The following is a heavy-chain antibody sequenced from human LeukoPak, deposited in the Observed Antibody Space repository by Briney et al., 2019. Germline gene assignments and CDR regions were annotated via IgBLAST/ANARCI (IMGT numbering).Heavy chain of an antibody. CDR2: ISVSGVST. Sequence: PGGSLRLSCAASGFTFSSYAMSWVRQAPGKGLEWVSAISVSGVSTYYAASGKGRFTISRDNSKNTLYLQMNSLRAEDTAVYYCAKPTDLVSDPSHWGQGTLVTVSS. J-gene: IGHJ4*02. V-gene: IGHV3-23*01. CDR3: AKPTDLVSDPSH. CDR1: GFTFSSYA. D-gene: IGHD5/OR15-5a*01.